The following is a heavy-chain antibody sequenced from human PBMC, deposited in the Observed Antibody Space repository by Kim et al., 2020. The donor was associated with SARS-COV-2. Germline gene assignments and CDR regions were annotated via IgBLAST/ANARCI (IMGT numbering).Heavy chain of an antibody. Sequence: GGSLRLSCAASGLTLSSSSMNWVRQAPGKGLDWVSHISGTSSTIYYADSVKGRFTISRDNAKNSLYLHMNSLRDEDTAVYYCARARGSATAGTQAFDIWGQGTMVTVS. V-gene: IGHV3-48*02. CDR2: ISGTSSTI. D-gene: IGHD6-13*01. CDR3: ARARGSATAGTQAFDI. J-gene: IGHJ3*02. CDR1: GLTLSSSS.